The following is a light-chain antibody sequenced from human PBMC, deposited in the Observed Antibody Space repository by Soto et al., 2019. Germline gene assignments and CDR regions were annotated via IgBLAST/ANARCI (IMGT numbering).Light chain of an antibody. V-gene: IGKV3-20*01. CDR2: GAS. J-gene: IGKJ2*01. Sequence: EVVLTQSPGTLSLSPGERATLSCRASQSVITSNLVWYQQKPGQAPRLLIYGASSRATGIPVRFSGSGSGTDFTLTISSLEPEDFAVYYCQQYGSSPFTFGQGTKLEIK. CDR1: QSVITSN. CDR3: QQYGSSPFT.